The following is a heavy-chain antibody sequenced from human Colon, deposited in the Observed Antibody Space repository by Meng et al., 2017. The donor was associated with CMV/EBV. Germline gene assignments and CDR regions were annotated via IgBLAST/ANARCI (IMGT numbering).Heavy chain of an antibody. CDR3: ARGPKSLPSGWNIDS. J-gene: IGHJ4*02. CDR1: GFSVSDNY. V-gene: IGHV3-53*01. Sequence: GGSLRLSCAVAGFSVSDNYMTWVRQAPGKGLECVSLIYAGDNTYYADSVKGRFAISRDKSKNTMYLQMNNLRAEDTAIYYCARGPKSLPSGWNIDSWGQGTLVTVSS. D-gene: IGHD6-19*01. CDR2: IYAGDNT.